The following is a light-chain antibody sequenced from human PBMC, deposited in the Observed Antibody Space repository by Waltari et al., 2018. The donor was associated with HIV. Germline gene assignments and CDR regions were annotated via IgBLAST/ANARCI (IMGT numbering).Light chain of an antibody. CDR1: SSDVGSYNY. V-gene: IGLV2-14*01. Sequence: QSALTQLASVSGSPGQSITISCTGTSSDVGSYNYVSWYQQHPGNAPKLMIYEVSNRPSGVSNRFSGSKSGNTASLTISGLQAEDEADYYCSSYTSSSTVVFGGWTKVTVL. CDR2: EVS. CDR3: SSYTSSSTVV. J-gene: IGLJ2*01.